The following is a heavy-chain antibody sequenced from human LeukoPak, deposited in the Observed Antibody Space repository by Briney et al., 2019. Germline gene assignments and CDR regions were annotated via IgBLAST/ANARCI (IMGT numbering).Heavy chain of an antibody. D-gene: IGHD7-27*01. CDR3: ARGPSCWGSLYY. J-gene: IGHJ4*02. V-gene: IGHV3-74*01. CDR1: GFTFSSYW. Sequence: PGGSLRLSCAASGFTFSSYWMHWVRQAPGKGLVWVSRINSDGSIRNYVDSVKGRFTISRDNGKNTLYLEMSSLRAEDTAVYYCARGPSCWGSLYYRGQGTLVTVSS. CDR2: INSDGSIR.